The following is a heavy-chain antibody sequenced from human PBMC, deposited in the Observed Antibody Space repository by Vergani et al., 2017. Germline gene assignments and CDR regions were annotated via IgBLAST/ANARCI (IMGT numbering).Heavy chain of an antibody. D-gene: IGHD3-16*02. Sequence: QVQLVQSGAEVKKPGASVKVSCKASGYTFTSYDINWVRQSTGQGLEWMGWMNTNSGNTGYAQKFQDRVTITRNTSISTTYMELSSLRSEDTAVYYCASPTRGWGSYRPQNDYWGQGTLVTVSS. CDR3: ASPTRGWGSYRPQNDY. V-gene: IGHV1-8*01. CDR2: MNTNSGNT. CDR1: GYTFTSYD. J-gene: IGHJ4*02.